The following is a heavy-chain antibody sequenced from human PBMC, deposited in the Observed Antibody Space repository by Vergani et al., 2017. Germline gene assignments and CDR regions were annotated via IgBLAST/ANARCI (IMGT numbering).Heavy chain of an antibody. D-gene: IGHD6-6*01. CDR2: INHSGST. J-gene: IGHJ3*02. CDR3: ARDLDSSSSTDAFDI. Sequence: QVQLQQWGAGLLKPSETLSLTCAVYGGSFSGYYWSWIRQPPGKGLEWIGEINHSGSTNYNPSLKSRVTISVDTSKNQFSLKLSSVTAADTAVYYCARDLDSSSSTDAFDIWGQGTMVTGSS. V-gene: IGHV4-34*01. CDR1: GGSFSGYY.